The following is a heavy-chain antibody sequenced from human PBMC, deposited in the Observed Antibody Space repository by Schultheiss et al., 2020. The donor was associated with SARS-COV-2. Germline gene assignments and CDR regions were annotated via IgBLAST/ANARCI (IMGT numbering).Heavy chain of an antibody. V-gene: IGHV4-4*07. CDR2: IYTSGST. CDR3: ARDRGIAAAGPYYYYGMDV. Sequence: SETLSLTCAVYGGSFSGYYWSWIRQPAGKGLEWIGRIYTSGSTNYNPSLKSRVTISVDTSKNQFSLKLSSVTAADTAVYYCARDRGIAAAGPYYYYGMDVWGQGTTVTVSS. D-gene: IGHD6-13*01. CDR1: GGSFSGYY. J-gene: IGHJ6*02.